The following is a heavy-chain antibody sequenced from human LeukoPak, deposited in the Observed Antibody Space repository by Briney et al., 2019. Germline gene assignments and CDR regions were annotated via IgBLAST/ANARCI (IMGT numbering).Heavy chain of an antibody. CDR3: ARGRRLRFLEWFPPDYYYMDV. CDR1: GGSFSGYY. J-gene: IGHJ6*03. CDR2: INHSGST. D-gene: IGHD3-3*01. V-gene: IGHV4-34*01. Sequence: PSETLSLTCAVYGGSFSGYYWSWIRQPPGKGLEWIGEINHSGSTNYNPSLKSRVTISVDTSKNQFSLKLSSVTAADTAVYYCARGRRLRFLEWFPPDYYYMDVWGKGTTVTVSS.